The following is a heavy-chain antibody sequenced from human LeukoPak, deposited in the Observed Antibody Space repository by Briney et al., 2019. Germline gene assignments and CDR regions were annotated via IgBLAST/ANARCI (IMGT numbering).Heavy chain of an antibody. D-gene: IGHD6-13*01. V-gene: IGHV4-59*08. Sequence: PSETLSLTCTVSGGSISSYYWSWIRQPPGKGLEWIGYIYYSGSTNYNPSLKSRVTISVDTSKNQFSLKLSSVTAADTAVCYCARQFSSWANGFDPWGQGTLVTVSS. CDR2: IYYSGST. J-gene: IGHJ5*02. CDR1: GGSISSYY. CDR3: ARQFSSWANGFDP.